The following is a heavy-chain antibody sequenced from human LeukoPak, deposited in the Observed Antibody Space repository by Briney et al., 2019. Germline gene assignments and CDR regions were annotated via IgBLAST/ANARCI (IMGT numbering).Heavy chain of an antibody. V-gene: IGHV4-39*01. CDR3: ARRRYYDSSGYLE. CDR1: GDSVSRSDSY. D-gene: IGHD3-22*01. J-gene: IGHJ1*01. CDR2: IYYSGRT. Sequence: SETLSLTXTIFGDSVSRSDSYWDWIRQPPGKGLEWIGTIYYSGRTYYSPSLKSRVTLSVDMSNNQFSLTLSSVTAADTALYFCARRRYYDSSGYLEWGQGTLVTVSS.